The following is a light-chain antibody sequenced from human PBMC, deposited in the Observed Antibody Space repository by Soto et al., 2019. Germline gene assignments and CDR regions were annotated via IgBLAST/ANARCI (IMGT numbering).Light chain of an antibody. V-gene: IGKV3-20*01. CDR1: QSVSSSY. J-gene: IGKJ4*01. CDR2: GAS. Sequence: EIVLTQSPGTLSLSPGERATLSCRASQSVSSSYLAWYQQKPGQAPRHLIYGASSRATGIPDRFSGSGSGTDFTLTISRLELEDCAVYYCQQYDSSPLTFGGGTKVEIK. CDR3: QQYDSSPLT.